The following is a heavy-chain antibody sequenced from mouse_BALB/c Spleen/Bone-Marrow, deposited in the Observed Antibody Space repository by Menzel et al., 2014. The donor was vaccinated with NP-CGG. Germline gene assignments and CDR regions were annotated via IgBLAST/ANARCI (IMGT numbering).Heavy chain of an antibody. CDR2: IWSGGST. CDR1: GFSVISYG. Sequence: VQLVESGPGLVRPSQSLFITCTVSGFSVISYGVHWVRQPPGKGLEWLGVIWSGGSTDYNAAFISRLSISKDNSKSQVFFKMNSLQADDTAIYYCARNDYGNPHYAMDYWGQGTPVTVSS. D-gene: IGHD2-1*01. CDR3: ARNDYGNPHYAMDY. J-gene: IGHJ4*01. V-gene: IGHV2-4*02.